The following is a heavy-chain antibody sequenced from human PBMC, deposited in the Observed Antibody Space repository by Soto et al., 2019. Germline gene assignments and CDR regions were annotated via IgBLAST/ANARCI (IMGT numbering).Heavy chain of an antibody. CDR1: GGSISSSSYY. V-gene: IGHV4-39*01. Sequence: QLQLQESGPGLVKPSETLSLTCTVSGGSISSSSYYWGWIRQPPGKGLEWIGSIYYSGSTYYNPSLKRRVTISLAKSRNQFSVKLSFVTDADTAVYYCARRGYCSGGSCYPYYFDYWGQGTLVTVSS. CDR2: IYYSGST. D-gene: IGHD2-15*01. J-gene: IGHJ4*02. CDR3: ARRGYCSGGSCYPYYFDY.